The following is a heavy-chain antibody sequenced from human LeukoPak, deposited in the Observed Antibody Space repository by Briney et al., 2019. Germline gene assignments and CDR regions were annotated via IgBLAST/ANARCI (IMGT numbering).Heavy chain of an antibody. CDR1: GFTLSSYW. D-gene: IGHD3-10*01. V-gene: IGHV3-7*03. CDR2: IKEDGSEK. Sequence: PGGSLRLSYAASGFTLSSYWMSWVRQAPGKGLEWVANIKEDGSEKYYVDSVKGRFTISRDNAQNSVYLHMNSLTAEDTALYYCARDWVAGVPFDAFDIWGQGTMVSVSS. J-gene: IGHJ3*02. CDR3: ARDWVAGVPFDAFDI.